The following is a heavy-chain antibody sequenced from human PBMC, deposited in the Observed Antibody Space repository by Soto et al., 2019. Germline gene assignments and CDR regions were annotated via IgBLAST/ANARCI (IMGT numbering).Heavy chain of an antibody. CDR1: GGSISSYY. J-gene: IGHJ4*02. V-gene: IGHV4-59*01. D-gene: IGHD3-10*01. CDR3: ARRVRGVMTFDY. CDR2: IYYSGST. Sequence: SETLSLTCTVSGGSISSYYWSWIRQPPGKGLEWIGYIYYSGSTNYNPSLKSRVTISVDTSKNQFSLKLSSVTAADTAVYYCARRVRGVMTFDYWGQGTLVTVSS.